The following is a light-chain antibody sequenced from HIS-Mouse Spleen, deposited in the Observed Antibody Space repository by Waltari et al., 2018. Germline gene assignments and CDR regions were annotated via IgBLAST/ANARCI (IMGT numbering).Light chain of an antibody. CDR3: SSYTSSSTEV. CDR2: DVS. Sequence: QPALTQPASVSGSPGQSITISCTGTTSNVGVYNYFSWYQQHPGKAPKLMIYDVSNRPSGVSNRFSGSKSGNTASLTISGLQAEDEADYYCSSYTSSSTEVFGGGTKLTVL. V-gene: IGLV2-14*03. J-gene: IGLJ2*01. CDR1: TSNVGVYNY.